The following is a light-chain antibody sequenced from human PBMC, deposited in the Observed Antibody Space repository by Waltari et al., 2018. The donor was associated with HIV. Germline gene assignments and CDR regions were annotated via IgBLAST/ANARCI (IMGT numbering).Light chain of an antibody. CDR1: RPTIGAAYD. V-gene: IGLV1-40*01. CDR3: QSYDSSLGGSV. J-gene: IGLJ2*01. CDR2: DNN. Sequence: QSVLTQPPSVSGAPGQRVTISCPGRRPTIGAAYDVHWYQHLPGTAPKLLIYDNNNRPSGVPDRFSGSKSGPSASLAITGLQAEDEADYYCQSYDSSLGGSVFGGGTKVTVL.